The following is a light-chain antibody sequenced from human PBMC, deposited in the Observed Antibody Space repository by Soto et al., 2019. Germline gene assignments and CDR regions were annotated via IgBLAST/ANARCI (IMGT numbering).Light chain of an antibody. J-gene: IGLJ1*01. CDR3: SSYTSSSTYV. V-gene: IGLV2-18*02. CDR2: EVS. CDR1: SSDVGSYNR. Sequence: QSVLTQPPSVSGSPGQSVTSSCTGTSSDVGSYNRVSWYQQPPGTAPKLMIYEVSNRPSGVPDRFSGSKSGNTASLTISGLQAEDEADYYCSSYTSSSTYVFGTGTKITV.